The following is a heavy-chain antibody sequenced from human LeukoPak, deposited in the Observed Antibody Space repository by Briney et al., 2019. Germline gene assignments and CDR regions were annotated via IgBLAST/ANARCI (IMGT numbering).Heavy chain of an antibody. V-gene: IGHV3-74*01. CDR2: INNEGSST. CDR3: AELGITMIGGV. J-gene: IGHJ6*04. CDR1: GFTFSSYW. Sequence: GGSLRLSCAASGFTFSSYWMHWVRQAPGKGLVWVSRINNEGSSTTYADSVKGRFTISRDNAKNSLYLQMNSLRAEDTAVYYCAELGITMIGGVWGKGTTVTISS. D-gene: IGHD3-10*02.